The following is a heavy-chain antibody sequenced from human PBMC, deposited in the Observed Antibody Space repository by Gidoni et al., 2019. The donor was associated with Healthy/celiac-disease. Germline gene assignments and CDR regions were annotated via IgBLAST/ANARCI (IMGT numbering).Heavy chain of an antibody. J-gene: IGHJ5*02. CDR3: PRDHLDYGPADWFAP. CDR1: GGTFSSYA. V-gene: IGHV1-69*01. D-gene: IGHD4-17*01. Sequence: QVQLVQSGAEVKKPGSAVKVSGKASGGTFSSYAISWVRQAPGQGLEWMGGIIPIFGTANYAQKFQGRVPITADESTRPAYLWLSSLLSEAPSVYSCPRDHLDYGPADWFAPWGPPTLVPFSS. CDR2: IIPIFGTA.